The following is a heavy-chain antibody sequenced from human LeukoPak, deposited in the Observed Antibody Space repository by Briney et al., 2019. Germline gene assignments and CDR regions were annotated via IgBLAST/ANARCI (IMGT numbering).Heavy chain of an antibody. CDR2: IYPGDSDT. CDR1: GYSFNTYW. CDR3: ARDVGTALVTGDY. V-gene: IGHV5-51*01. J-gene: IGHJ4*02. Sequence: GESLKISCKGSGYSFNTYWIGWVRQMPGKGLEWMGIIYPGDSDTKYSPSFQGQVTISADKSISTAYLQWSSLKASDTAMYYCARDVGTALVTGDYWGQGTLVTVSS. D-gene: IGHD5-18*01.